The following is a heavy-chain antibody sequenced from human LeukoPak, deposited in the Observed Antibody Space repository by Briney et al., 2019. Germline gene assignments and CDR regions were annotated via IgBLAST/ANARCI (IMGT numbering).Heavy chain of an antibody. D-gene: IGHD3-22*01. CDR3: AREGGITYYYDSSGCPDAFDI. CDR2: ISAYNGNT. V-gene: IGHV1-18*01. J-gene: IGHJ3*02. CDR1: GYTFTSYG. Sequence: ASVKVSCKASGYTFTSYGISWVRQAPGQGLEWMGWISAYNGNTNYAQKLQGRATMTTDTSTSTAYMELRSLRSDDTAVYYCAREGGITYYYDSSGCPDAFDIWGQGTMVTVSS.